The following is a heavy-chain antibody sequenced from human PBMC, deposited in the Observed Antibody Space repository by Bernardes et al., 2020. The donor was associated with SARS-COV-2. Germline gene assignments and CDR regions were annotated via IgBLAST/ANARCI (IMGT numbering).Heavy chain of an antibody. CDR3: VKERVSGWYDFDY. D-gene: IGHD6-19*01. CDR1: GFTFSGYA. Sequence: GGSLRLSCSASGFTFSGYAMHWVRQAPGKGLEYVSGISSSGGSTYYADSVKGRFTISRDNSKNTLYLQMSSLRTDDTAVYFCVKERVSGWYDFDYWGQGILVTVSS. V-gene: IGHV3-64D*06. CDR2: ISSSGGST. J-gene: IGHJ4*02.